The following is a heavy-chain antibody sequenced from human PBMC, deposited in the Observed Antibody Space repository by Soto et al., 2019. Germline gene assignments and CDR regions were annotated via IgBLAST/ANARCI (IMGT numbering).Heavy chain of an antibody. D-gene: IGHD3-10*01. J-gene: IGHJ6*03. CDR2: IYYSGST. CDR1: GGSISSYY. Sequence: QVQLQESGPGLVKPSETLSLTCTVSGGSISSYYWSWIRQPPGKGLEWIGHIYYSGSTNYNPSLKSRVTISVDTSKNQFSLKMSSVTAADTAVYYCARVLRSSDYSYYYMDVWGKGTTVTVSS. V-gene: IGHV4-59*01. CDR3: ARVLRSSDYSYYYMDV.